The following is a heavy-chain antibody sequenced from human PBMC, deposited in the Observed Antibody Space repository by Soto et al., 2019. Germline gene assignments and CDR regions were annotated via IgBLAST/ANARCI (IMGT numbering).Heavy chain of an antibody. J-gene: IGHJ4*02. CDR2: IKEDGSET. CDR1: GFTFGTQG. CDR3: ERAKY. Sequence: EVQLVESGGGLVQPGGSLRLSCAASGFTFGTQGMSWVRQAPGRGLEWVANIKEDGSETDYVDSVKGRFTISRDDTKNSLYLQMNSLRAEDTAIYYCERAKYWGQGTLVTVSS. V-gene: IGHV3-7*01.